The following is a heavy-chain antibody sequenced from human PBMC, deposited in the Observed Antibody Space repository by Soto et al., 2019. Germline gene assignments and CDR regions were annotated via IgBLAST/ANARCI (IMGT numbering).Heavy chain of an antibody. J-gene: IGHJ6*02. CDR1: GGSISSYY. CDR3: ARAYYDNSGYPLGGMDV. D-gene: IGHD3-22*01. V-gene: IGHV4-59*01. Sequence: PSETLSLTCTVSGGSISSYYWSWIRQPPGKGLEWIGYIYYSGSTNYNPSLKSRVAISVDTSKNQFSLKLSSVTAADTAVYYCARAYYDNSGYPLGGMDVWGQGTMVTVSS. CDR2: IYYSGST.